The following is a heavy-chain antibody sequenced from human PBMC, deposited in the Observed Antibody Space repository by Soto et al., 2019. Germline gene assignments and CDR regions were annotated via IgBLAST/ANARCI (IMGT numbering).Heavy chain of an antibody. D-gene: IGHD5-12*01. CDR2: INWNSVSI. J-gene: IGHJ6*02. Sequence: GGSLRLSCATSGFTFDDYAMHWVRQVPGKGLEWVSGINWNSVSIAYADSVKGRFSISRDNAKKSLTLQMNSLRPEDTAFYYCAKQVKPSAKIYYAMDGWGQGTTVPVSS. CDR3: AKQVKPSAKIYYAMDG. CDR1: GFTFDDYA. V-gene: IGHV3-9*01.